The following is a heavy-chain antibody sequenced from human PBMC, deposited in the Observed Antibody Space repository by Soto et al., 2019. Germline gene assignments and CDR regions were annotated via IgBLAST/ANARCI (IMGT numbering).Heavy chain of an antibody. D-gene: IGHD2-21*02. Sequence: PGGSLRLSCAASGFAFSSYGMHWVRQAPGKGLEWVAIIWYDGSNKYYPDSVKGRFTISRDNSKNTVYLEMNSLRAEDTAVYYCARDPGDYYFAYWGQGTLVTVSS. CDR3: ARDPGDYYFAY. V-gene: IGHV3-33*08. J-gene: IGHJ4*02. CDR2: IWYDGSNK. CDR1: GFAFSSYG.